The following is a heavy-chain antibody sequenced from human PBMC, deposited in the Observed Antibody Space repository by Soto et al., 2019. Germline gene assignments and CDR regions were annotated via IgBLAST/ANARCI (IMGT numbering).Heavy chain of an antibody. CDR2: ISYDGSNK. D-gene: IGHD2-15*01. CDR1: GFTFSSYA. J-gene: IGHJ4*02. CDR3: AREPRGDCSGGSCYSFFDY. Sequence: QVQLVESGGGVVQPGRSLRLSCAASGFTFSSYAMHWVRQAPGKGLEWVAVISYDGSNKYYADSVKGRFTISRDNSKNTLYLQMNSLRAEDTVVYYCAREPRGDCSGGSCYSFFDYWGQGTLVTVSS. V-gene: IGHV3-30-3*01.